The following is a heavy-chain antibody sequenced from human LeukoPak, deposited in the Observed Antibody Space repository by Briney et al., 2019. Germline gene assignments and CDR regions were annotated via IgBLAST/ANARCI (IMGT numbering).Heavy chain of an antibody. CDR1: GGSISSYY. V-gene: IGHV4-59*08. D-gene: IGHD3-3*01. Sequence: SETLSLTCTVSGGSISSYYWSWIRQPPGKGLEWIGYIYYSGSTSYNPSLKSRVTISVDTSKNQFSLKLSSVTAADTAVYYCARTYYDFWSGSRYWYFQLWGRGTLVTVSS. J-gene: IGHJ2*01. CDR3: ARTYYDFWSGSRYWYFQL. CDR2: IYYSGST.